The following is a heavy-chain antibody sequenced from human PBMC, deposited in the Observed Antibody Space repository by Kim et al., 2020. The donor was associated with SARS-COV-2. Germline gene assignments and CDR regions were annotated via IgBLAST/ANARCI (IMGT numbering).Heavy chain of an antibody. J-gene: IGHJ4*02. CDR2: ISAYNGNT. V-gene: IGHV1-18*01. D-gene: IGHD6-13*01. Sequence: ASVKVSCKASGYTFTSYGISWVRQAPGQGLEWMGWISAYNGNTNYAQKLQGRVTMTTDTSTSTAYMELRSLRSDDTAVYYCARDSPGIAADSIRGLLLADYWGQGTLVTVSS. CDR3: ARDSPGIAADSIRGLLLADY. CDR1: GYTFTSYG.